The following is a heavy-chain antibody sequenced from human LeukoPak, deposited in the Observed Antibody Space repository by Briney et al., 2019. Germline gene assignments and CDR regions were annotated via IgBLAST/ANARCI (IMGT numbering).Heavy chain of an antibody. D-gene: IGHD3-10*01. J-gene: IGHJ4*02. Sequence: GGSLRLSCAASGFTVSSNYMSWVRQAPGKGLGWVSVIYSGGSTYYTDSVKGRFTISRDNSKNTLYLQMNSLRAEDTAVYYCARPGWFGELLDYWGQGTLVTVSS. V-gene: IGHV3-53*01. CDR3: ARPGWFGELLDY. CDR1: GFTVSSNY. CDR2: IYSGGST.